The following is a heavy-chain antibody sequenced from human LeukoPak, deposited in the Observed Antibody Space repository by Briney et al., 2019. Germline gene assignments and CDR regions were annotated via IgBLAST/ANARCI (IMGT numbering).Heavy chain of an antibody. CDR2: ISSSGSTI. Sequence: GGSLRLSCAASGFTFSDYYMSWIRQAPGKGLEWVSYISSSGSTIYYADSVKGRFTISRDNAKNSLYLQMSSLRAEDTAVYYCARPLVRGVLGYMDVWGKGTTVTISS. V-gene: IGHV3-11*01. D-gene: IGHD3-10*01. J-gene: IGHJ6*03. CDR3: ARPLVRGVLGYMDV. CDR1: GFTFSDYY.